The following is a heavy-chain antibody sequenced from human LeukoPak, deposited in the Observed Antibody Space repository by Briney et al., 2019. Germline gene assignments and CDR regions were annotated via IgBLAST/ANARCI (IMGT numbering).Heavy chain of an antibody. V-gene: IGHV4-39*07. CDR1: GGSISSSSYY. D-gene: IGHD3-10*01. CDR2: IYYSGST. CDR3: ASELLWFGERYFDY. Sequence: PWETLFLTCTDSGGSISSSSYYWGWIRQPQGKGLEWIGSIYYSGSTYYNPSLKSRVTISVDTSKNQFSLKLSSVTAADTAVYYCASELLWFGERYFDYWGQGTLVTVSS. J-gene: IGHJ4*02.